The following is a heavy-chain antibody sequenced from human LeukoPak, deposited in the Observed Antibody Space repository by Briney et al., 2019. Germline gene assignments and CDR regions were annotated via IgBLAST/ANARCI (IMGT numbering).Heavy chain of an antibody. CDR1: GFTFTNFW. CDR3: ARTGSGWQPGDY. CDR2: IKQDASEI. D-gene: IGHD6-19*01. V-gene: IGHV3-7*05. Sequence: PGGSLRLSCAASGFTFTNFWMTWVRQAPGKGLEWVATIKQDASEIYYVDSVKGRFTISRDNAHNSLYLQMNTLSPEDTAVYYCARTGSGWQPGDYWGQGTLVTASS. J-gene: IGHJ4*02.